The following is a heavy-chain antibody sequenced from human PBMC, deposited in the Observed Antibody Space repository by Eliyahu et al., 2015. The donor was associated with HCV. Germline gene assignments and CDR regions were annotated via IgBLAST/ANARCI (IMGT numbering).Heavy chain of an antibody. CDR2: XKSKTDGGAT. Sequence: EVQLVETGGGLVKPGGSLRLSCTASGFTFSNAWMSWARPAPGRGLEWVGRXKSKTDGGATDYAAPVKGRFTISRDDSENTLYLQMDSPGTEDTAVYYCTTAGSHFYGSGNYFIDYTIIGMDVWGQGTTVTVSS. CDR3: TTAGSHFYGSGNYFIDYTIIGMDV. J-gene: IGHJ6*02. V-gene: IGHV3-15*01. D-gene: IGHD3-10*01. CDR1: GFTFSNAW.